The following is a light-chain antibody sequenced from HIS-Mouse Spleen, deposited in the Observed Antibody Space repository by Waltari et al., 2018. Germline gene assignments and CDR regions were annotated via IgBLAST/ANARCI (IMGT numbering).Light chain of an antibody. Sequence: SYVLTQPPSVSVAPGKTARITCGGNNLGSKRVHRYQQKPGQAPVLVVYDDSGRPSGIPERFSGSNSGNTATLTISRVEAGDEADYYCQVWDSSSDHPKVFGGGTKLTVL. CDR3: QVWDSSSDHPKV. CDR1: NLGSKR. J-gene: IGLJ3*02. CDR2: DDS. V-gene: IGLV3-21*03.